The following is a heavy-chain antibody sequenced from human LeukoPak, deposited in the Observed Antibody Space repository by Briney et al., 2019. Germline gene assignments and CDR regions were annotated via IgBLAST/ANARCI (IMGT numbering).Heavy chain of an antibody. D-gene: IGHD1-14*01. CDR2: IYYSGST. J-gene: IGHJ4*02. CDR3: VARMVWTHDFDC. V-gene: IGHV4-59*01. CDR1: GGSFSSYY. Sequence: SETLSLTCAVYGGSFSSYYWSWIRQPPGKGLEWIGYIYYSGSTNYSPSLKSRVTISVDTSKNQFSLKLSSVTAADTAVYYCVARMVWTHDFDCWGQGTLVTVSS.